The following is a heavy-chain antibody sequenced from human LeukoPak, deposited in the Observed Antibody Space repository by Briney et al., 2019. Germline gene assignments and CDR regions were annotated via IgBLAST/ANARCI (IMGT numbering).Heavy chain of an antibody. CDR3: TRDAPDYCGGDICCSGGSTGGFDP. V-gene: IGHV3-64*01. CDR1: GFTFSSYS. Sequence: GGSLRLSCAASGFTFSSYSMHWVRQAPGKGLEYVSTISSDGGIIYYANSLKGRFTISRDNSKNMLYLQMGSLRAEDMAVYYCTRDAPDYCGGDICCSGGSTGGFDPWGQGTLVTVSS. J-gene: IGHJ5*02. D-gene: IGHD2-15*01. CDR2: ISSDGGII.